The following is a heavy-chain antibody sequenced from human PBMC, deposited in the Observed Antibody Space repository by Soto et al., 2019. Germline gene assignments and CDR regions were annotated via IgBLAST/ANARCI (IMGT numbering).Heavy chain of an antibody. D-gene: IGHD2-15*01. J-gene: IGHJ3*02. Sequence: VQLEECGGGLVQPGRSLRLSCTASGFIVSDTYVNWVRQAPGKGLEWVSVISNRGDTHYADSVRGRFSLSRDISDNTLHLQMNNLRVEDTAVYYCAREPRYCRGGSCSITGDAYDIWGQGTMVTVSS. CDR3: AREPRYCRGGSCSITGDAYDI. CDR2: ISNRGDT. V-gene: IGHV3-66*01. CDR1: GFIVSDTY.